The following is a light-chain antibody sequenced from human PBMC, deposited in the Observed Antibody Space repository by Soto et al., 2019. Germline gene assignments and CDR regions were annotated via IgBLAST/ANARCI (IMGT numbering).Light chain of an antibody. CDR1: SSDVGGYNS. Sequence: QSALTQPPSASGSPGQSVTISCTGTSSDVGGYNSVSWYQRHPGQAPKLMIYDVIKRPSGVPDRFSGSKSGNTASLTVSGLQAEDEADYYCSSYAGRNNFVIFGGGTKLTVL. CDR2: DVI. CDR3: SSYAGRNNFVI. V-gene: IGLV2-8*01. J-gene: IGLJ2*01.